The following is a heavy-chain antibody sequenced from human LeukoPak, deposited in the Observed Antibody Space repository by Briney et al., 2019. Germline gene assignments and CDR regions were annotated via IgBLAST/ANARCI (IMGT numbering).Heavy chain of an antibody. CDR2: IRYDGSNK. J-gene: IGHJ4*02. V-gene: IGHV3-30*02. D-gene: IGHD6-19*01. CDR3: AKVGWWLAHFDY. Sequence: GGSLRLSCAASGFTFSSYSMNWVRQAPGKGLEWVAFIRYDGSNKYYADSVKGRFTISRDNSKNTLYLQMNSLRAEDTAVYYCAKVGWWLAHFDYWGQGTLVTVSS. CDR1: GFTFSSYS.